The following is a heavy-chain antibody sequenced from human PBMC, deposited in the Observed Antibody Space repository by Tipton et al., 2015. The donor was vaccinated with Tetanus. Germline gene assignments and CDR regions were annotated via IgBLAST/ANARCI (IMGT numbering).Heavy chain of an antibody. CDR1: GFTFSTYP. V-gene: IGHV3-21*01. D-gene: IGHD4-17*01. CDR2: ISSSSSYI. Sequence: SLRLSCAASGFTFSTYPMHWVRQAPGKGLEWVSSISSSSSYIYYADSVKGRFTISRDNAKNSLYLQMNSLRAEDTAVYYCARDQGYGDYEFDYWGQGTLVTVSS. CDR3: ARDQGYGDYEFDY. J-gene: IGHJ4*02.